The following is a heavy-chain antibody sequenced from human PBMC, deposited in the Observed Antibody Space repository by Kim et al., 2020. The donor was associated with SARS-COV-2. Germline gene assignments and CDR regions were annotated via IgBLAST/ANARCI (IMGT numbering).Heavy chain of an antibody. CDR1: GFTFSTYD. Sequence: GGSLRLSCAASGFTFSTYDMHWVRQLGGKGLEWDSGAGTVGDTYYPDSVKGRFTISRDNAKNSLYLQMNSLRAGDTAVYYCARARKRTNMLRGPLSYGMDVWGQGPTVTVSS. CDR2: AGTVGDT. CDR3: ARARKRTNMLRGPLSYGMDV. J-gene: IGHJ6*02. D-gene: IGHD3-10*01. V-gene: IGHV3-13*01.